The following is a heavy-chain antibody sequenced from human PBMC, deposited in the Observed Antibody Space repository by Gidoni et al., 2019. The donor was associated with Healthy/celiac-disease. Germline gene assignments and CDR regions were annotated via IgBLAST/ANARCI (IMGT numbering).Heavy chain of an antibody. D-gene: IGHD3-16*01. Sequence: QVQLVQSGAEVKKPGSSVKVSCKASGGTFSSYAISWVRQAPGQGLEWMGGIIPIFGTANYAQKFQGRVTITADESTSTAYMELSSLISEDTAVYYCARDAENYDYVWSKFDYWGQGTLVTVSS. CDR3: ARDAENYDYVWSKFDY. J-gene: IGHJ4*02. CDR2: IIPIFGTA. V-gene: IGHV1-69*01. CDR1: GGTFSSYA.